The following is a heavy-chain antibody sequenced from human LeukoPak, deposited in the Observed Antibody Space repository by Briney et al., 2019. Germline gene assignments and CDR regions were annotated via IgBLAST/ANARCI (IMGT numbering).Heavy chain of an antibody. CDR1: GFTFSSYS. D-gene: IGHD6-13*01. J-gene: IGHJ4*02. CDR3: ARDSIQQQLVLEDRGYPYYFEH. Sequence: GGSLRLSCAASGFTFSSYSMNWVRQAPGKGLEWVATMTSSNTIYYADSVKGRFTISRDNAKNSLYLQMNSLRAEDTAVYYCARDSIQQQLVLEDRGYPYYFEHWGQGTLVTVSS. V-gene: IGHV3-69-1*01. CDR2: MTSSNTI.